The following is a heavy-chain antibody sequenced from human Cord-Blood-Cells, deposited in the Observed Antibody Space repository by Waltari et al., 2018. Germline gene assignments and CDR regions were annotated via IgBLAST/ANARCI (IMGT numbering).Heavy chain of an antibody. CDR3: ARIRIAAAGYWYFDL. V-gene: IGHV2-26*01. Sequence: QVTLKESGPVLVKPTETLTLTCTVSGFSLSNARMGMSWIRQPPGKALEWLAHIFSNDEKSYSTSLKSRLTISKDTSKSQVVLTMTNMDPVDTATYYCARIRIAAAGYWYFDLWGRGTLVTVSS. D-gene: IGHD6-13*01. CDR1: GFSLSNARMG. CDR2: IFSNDEK. J-gene: IGHJ2*01.